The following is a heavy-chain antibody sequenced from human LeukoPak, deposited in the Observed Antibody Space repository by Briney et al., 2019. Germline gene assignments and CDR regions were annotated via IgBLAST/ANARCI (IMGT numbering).Heavy chain of an antibody. D-gene: IGHD2-21*01. J-gene: IGHJ4*02. V-gene: IGHV4-34*01. CDR1: GGSFSGYY. CDR2: INHSGST. CDR3: ARHIVPGVFDY. Sequence: SETLSLTCAVYGGSFSGYYWSWIRQPPGKGLEWIGEINHSGSTNYNPSLKSRVTISVDTSKNQFSLKLSSVTAADTAVYYCARHIVPGVFDYWGQGTLVTVSS.